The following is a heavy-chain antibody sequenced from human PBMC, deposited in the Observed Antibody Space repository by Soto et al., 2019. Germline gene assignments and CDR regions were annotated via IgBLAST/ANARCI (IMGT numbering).Heavy chain of an antibody. CDR2: ISAYNGNT. CDR3: ARGSNTPDYGDYYYYYMDV. D-gene: IGHD4-17*01. CDR1: GYTFTSYG. Sequence: ASVKVSCKASGYTFTSYGISWVRQAPGQGLEWMGWISAYNGNTNYAQKLQGRVTMTTDTSTSTAYMELRSLRSDDTAVYYCARGSNTPDYGDYYYYYMDVWGKGTTVTVSS. J-gene: IGHJ6*03. V-gene: IGHV1-18*01.